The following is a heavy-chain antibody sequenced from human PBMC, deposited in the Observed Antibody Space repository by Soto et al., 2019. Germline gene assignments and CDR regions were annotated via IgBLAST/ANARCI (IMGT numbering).Heavy chain of an antibody. D-gene: IGHD3-10*01. CDR1: GDSVSSNSAA. CDR2: TYYRSKWYN. CDR3: ARAEPLITMVRGVTTPFDAFDI. Sequence: SQTLSLTCAISGDSVSSNSAAWNWIRQSPSRGLEWLGRTYYRSKWYNDYAVSVKSRITINPDTSKNQFSLQLNSVTPEDTAVYYCARAEPLITMVRGVTTPFDAFDIWGQGTMVTVSS. V-gene: IGHV6-1*01. J-gene: IGHJ3*02.